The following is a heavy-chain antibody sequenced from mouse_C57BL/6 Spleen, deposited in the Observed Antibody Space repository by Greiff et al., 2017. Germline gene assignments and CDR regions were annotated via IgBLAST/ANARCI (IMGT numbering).Heavy chain of an antibody. V-gene: IGHV5-9*01. J-gene: IGHJ2*01. D-gene: IGHD4-1*01. Sequence: EVKLVESGGGLVKPGGSLKLSCAASGFTFSSSTMSWVRQTPEKRLEWVATIIGGGGSTYYPDSVKGRFTLSRDNAKNTLYLQLSSLRSEDTALYYCARLELSNYIDYWGQGTTLTVSS. CDR3: ARLELSNYIDY. CDR1: GFTFSSST. CDR2: IIGGGGST.